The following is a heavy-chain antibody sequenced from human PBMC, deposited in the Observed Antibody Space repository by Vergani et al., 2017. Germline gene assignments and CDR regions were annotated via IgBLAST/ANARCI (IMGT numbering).Heavy chain of an antibody. D-gene: IGHD3-10*01. J-gene: IGHJ4*02. V-gene: IGHV3-33*01. CDR1: GFTFSSYG. CDR3: ARRGSVSDYFDY. Sequence: VQLVESGGGVVQPGRSLRLSCAASGFTFSSYGMHWVRQAPGKGLEWVAVIWSDGTNKYYADSVKGRFTISRDNSKNTLNLQMNSLRAEDTAVYYCARRGSVSDYFDYWGQGTLVTVSS. CDR2: IWSDGTNK.